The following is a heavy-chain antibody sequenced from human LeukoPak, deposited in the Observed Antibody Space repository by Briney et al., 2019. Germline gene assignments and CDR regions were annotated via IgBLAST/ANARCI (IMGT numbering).Heavy chain of an antibody. Sequence: SETLSLTCAVYGGSFSGYYWSWIRQPPGKGLEWIGEINHSGSTNYNPSLKSRVTISVDRSKNQFSLKLSSVTAADTAVYYCASLRSGYSYGLGFYYFDYWGQGTLVTVSS. D-gene: IGHD5-18*01. CDR2: INHSGST. CDR3: ASLRSGYSYGLGFYYFDY. V-gene: IGHV4-34*01. J-gene: IGHJ4*02. CDR1: GGSFSGYY.